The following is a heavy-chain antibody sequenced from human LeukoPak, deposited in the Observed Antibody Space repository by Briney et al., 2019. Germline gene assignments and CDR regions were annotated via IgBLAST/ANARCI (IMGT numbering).Heavy chain of an antibody. CDR2: INPNSGGT. CDR1: GYTFTGYY. D-gene: IGHD6-13*01. Sequence: ASVKVSCKASGYTFTGYYMHWVRQAPGQGLEWMGRINPNSGGTNYAQKFQGRVIMTRDTSISTAYMELSRPRSDDTAVYYCARAKGVVAAAGTTYNYWGQGTLVTVSS. J-gene: IGHJ4*02. V-gene: IGHV1-2*06. CDR3: ARAKGVVAAAGTTYNY.